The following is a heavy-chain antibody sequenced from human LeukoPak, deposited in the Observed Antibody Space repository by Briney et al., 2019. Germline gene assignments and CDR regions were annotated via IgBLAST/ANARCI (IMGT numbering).Heavy chain of an antibody. J-gene: IGHJ4*02. CDR1: GGSITINNYY. CDR3: ARHEVNPNFDY. Sequence: SETLSLTCTVSGGSITINNYYWDWIRHPPGQGLEWIGSIVYSGSTYYSPSLKSRVTISVDTSKNQFSLNLISVSAADTAVYYCARHEVNPNFDYWGQGTLVTVSS. V-gene: IGHV4-39*01. CDR2: IVYSGST.